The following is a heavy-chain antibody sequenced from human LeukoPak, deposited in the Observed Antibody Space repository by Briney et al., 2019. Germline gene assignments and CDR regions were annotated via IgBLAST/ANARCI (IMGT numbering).Heavy chain of an antibody. D-gene: IGHD5-24*01. Sequence: GGSLRLSCAASGFTFSSYGMSWVRQAPGRGLEWVSAISGSGGSTYYADSVKGRFTISRDNSKNTLHLQMNSLRAEDTAVYYCASGTKRRDGLTSWFDHWGQGTLVTVSS. CDR3: ASGTKRRDGLTSWFDH. V-gene: IGHV3-23*01. CDR2: ISGSGGST. J-gene: IGHJ5*02. CDR1: GFTFSSYG.